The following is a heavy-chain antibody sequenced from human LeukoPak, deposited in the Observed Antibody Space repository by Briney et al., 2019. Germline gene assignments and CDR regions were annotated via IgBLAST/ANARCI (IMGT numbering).Heavy chain of an antibody. Sequence: PGGSRRLSCAVSTFYFTDYAMSWGCQAPWYGLDSLSAVSGNGDTKDYVDSVKGRFTISRDNSRNTVHLQIDNLRTEDTAVYYCARGSTSTAPGWVYWGHGTPVTVSS. D-gene: IGHD2-21*02. V-gene: IGHV3-23*01. CDR3: ARGSTSTAPGWVY. CDR1: TFYFTDYA. J-gene: IGHJ4*01. CDR2: VSGNGDTK.